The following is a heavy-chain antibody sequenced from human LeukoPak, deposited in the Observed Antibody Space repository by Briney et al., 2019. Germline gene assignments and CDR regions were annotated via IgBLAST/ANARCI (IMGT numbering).Heavy chain of an antibody. CDR2: ISGSGGST. D-gene: IGHD4-23*01. CDR3: TRDPYGGKGGYFDY. CDR1: GFTFSSYA. J-gene: IGHJ4*02. Sequence: GGSLRLSCAASGFTFSSYAMSWVRQAPGKGLEWVSAISGSGGSTYYADSVKGRFTISRDNSKNTLYLQMNSLTAEDTAVYYCTRDPYGGKGGYFDYWGQGTLVTVSS. V-gene: IGHV3-23*01.